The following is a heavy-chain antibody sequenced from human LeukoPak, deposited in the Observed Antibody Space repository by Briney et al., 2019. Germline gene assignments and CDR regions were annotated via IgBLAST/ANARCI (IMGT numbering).Heavy chain of an antibody. CDR3: ARGRRYYFDY. V-gene: IGHV4-30-4*07. CDR1: GGSISSGSHS. CDR2: MYYSGST. Sequence: PSETLSRTCAVSGGSISSGSHSWSWIRQPPGKGLEWIGYMYYSGSTYYNPSLKSRVTISVDTSKNQFSLKLSSVTAAHTAVYYCARGRRYYFDYWGQGTLVTVSS. J-gene: IGHJ4*02.